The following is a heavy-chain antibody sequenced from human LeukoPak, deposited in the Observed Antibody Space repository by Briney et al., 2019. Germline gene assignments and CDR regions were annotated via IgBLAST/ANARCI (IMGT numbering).Heavy chain of an antibody. Sequence: GGSLRLSCAASGFTFSTYWMHWVRQAPGKGLVWVSRIKSGGSTNYADSVKGRFTISRDNAKNTLSLQMNSLRPEDTGVYYCARAPSEIGGYCPEYFRHWGQGTLVTVSS. V-gene: IGHV3-74*01. CDR3: ARAPSEIGGYCPEYFRH. D-gene: IGHD2-21*01. J-gene: IGHJ1*01. CDR1: GFTFSTYW. CDR2: IKSGGST.